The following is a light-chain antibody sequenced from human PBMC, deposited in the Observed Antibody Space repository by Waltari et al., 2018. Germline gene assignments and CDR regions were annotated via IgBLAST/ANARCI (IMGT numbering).Light chain of an antibody. Sequence: QSARTQPASVSGSSGWSITISSTGTSRDVGGYKYVSCYQQHPGNAPTLIIYDVNTRPSGVSNRFSGSNSANTASLTISGLQAEDEADYYCNSFTLGTALLVFGGGTKLTVL. J-gene: IGLJ2*01. CDR3: NSFTLGTALLV. V-gene: IGLV2-14*03. CDR2: DVN. CDR1: SRDVGGYKY.